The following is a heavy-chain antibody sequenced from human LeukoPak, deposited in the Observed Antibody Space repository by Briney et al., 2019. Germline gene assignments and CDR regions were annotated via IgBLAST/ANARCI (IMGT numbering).Heavy chain of an antibody. CDR1: VFTVSSNY. V-gene: IGHV3-53*01. CDR2: IYSGGST. Sequence: GGSLRLSCAASVFTVSSNYMSWVRQAPGKGLEWVSVIYSGGSTYYADSVKGRFTISRDNSKNTLYLQMNSLRAEDTAVYYCARDPGYCSGGSCYFYYYYYGMDVWGQGTTVTVSS. D-gene: IGHD2-15*01. CDR3: ARDPGYCSGGSCYFYYYYYGMDV. J-gene: IGHJ6*02.